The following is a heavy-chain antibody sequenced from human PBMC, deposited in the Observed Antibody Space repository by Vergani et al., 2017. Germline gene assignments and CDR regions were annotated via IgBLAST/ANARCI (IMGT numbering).Heavy chain of an antibody. J-gene: IGHJ4*02. V-gene: IGHV5-51*01. D-gene: IGHD1-1*01. CDR1: EYSFGNYW. Sequence: EVELVQSGPEMRKPGESLKISCKGSEYSFGNYWIGWVRQMPGKGLEWIGIIYPADSDTRYSLSFQGQVTISADKSISPAVLQWDSLKASDTALYYCARHTTYTDSWGQGTLVTVSS. CDR2: IYPADSDT. CDR3: ARHTTYTDS.